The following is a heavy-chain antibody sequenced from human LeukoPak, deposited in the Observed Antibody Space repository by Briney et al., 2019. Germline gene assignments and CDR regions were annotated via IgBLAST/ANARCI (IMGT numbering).Heavy chain of an antibody. Sequence: GGSLRLSCAASGFTFSSYAMHWVRQAPGKGLEYVSAISSNGCSTYYANSVKGRFTIFRENSKKTLYLQMGRLRSEDMAVYYCARDLNGDYAGDYWGQGTLVTVSS. J-gene: IGHJ4*02. V-gene: IGHV3-64*01. CDR2: ISSNGCST. D-gene: IGHD4-17*01. CDR3: ARDLNGDYAGDY. CDR1: GFTFSSYA.